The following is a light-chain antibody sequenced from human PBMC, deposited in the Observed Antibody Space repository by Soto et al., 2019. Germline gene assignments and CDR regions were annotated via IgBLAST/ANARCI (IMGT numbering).Light chain of an antibody. CDR2: GAS. CDR3: QQYQNLWT. Sequence: EIVMTQSPATLSVSPGERATLSCRASQSVSSNLAWYQQKPGQAPRLLIYGASTRATGIPARFSGSGSGTEFTLTIGSLQSEDSAVYYCQQYQNLWTFGQGTKVEIK. J-gene: IGKJ1*01. V-gene: IGKV3D-15*01. CDR1: QSVSSN.